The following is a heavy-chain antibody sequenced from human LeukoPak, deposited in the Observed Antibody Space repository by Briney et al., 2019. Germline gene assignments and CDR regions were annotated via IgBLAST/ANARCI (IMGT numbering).Heavy chain of an antibody. Sequence: GALRLSCAASGFTFSSYWMSWVRQAPGKGLEWVANIKQDGSEKYYVDSVKDRFTISRDNAKNSLYLQMNSLRAEDTAVYYCARALVVPAVEGAWFDPWGQGTLVTVSS. D-gene: IGHD2-2*01. CDR3: ARALVVPAVEGAWFDP. V-gene: IGHV3-7*01. J-gene: IGHJ5*02. CDR2: IKQDGSEK. CDR1: GFTFSSYW.